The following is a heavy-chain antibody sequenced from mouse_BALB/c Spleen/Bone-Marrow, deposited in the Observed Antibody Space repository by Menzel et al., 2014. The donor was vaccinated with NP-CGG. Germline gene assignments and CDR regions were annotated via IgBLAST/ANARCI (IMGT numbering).Heavy chain of an antibody. D-gene: IGHD2-10*02. J-gene: IGHJ3*01. V-gene: IGHV1-77*01. Sequence: QVQLKDSGAELARPGASVKLSCKASGYTFTDYYINWVKQRTGQGLEWIGEIYPGSGNTYYNEKFKGKATLTADKSSSTAYMQLSSLTSEDSAVYFCARREYGNGGFAYWGQGTLVTVSA. CDR3: ARREYGNGGFAY. CDR1: GYTFTDYY. CDR2: IYPGSGNT.